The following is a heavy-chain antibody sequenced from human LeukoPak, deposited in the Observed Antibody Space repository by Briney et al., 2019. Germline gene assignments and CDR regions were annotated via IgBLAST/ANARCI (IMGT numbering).Heavy chain of an antibody. CDR2: IKGDGSST. Sequence: PGGSLSLSCAASGFTFSNYWMHWVRQTPGEGLVCVSLIKGDGSSTTYADSVKGRFTISRDNAKNTGYPQMNSLRAEDTAVYYCARGNYHAMDVWGQGTTVTVSS. CDR3: ARGNYHAMDV. J-gene: IGHJ6*02. V-gene: IGHV3-74*01. CDR1: GFTFSNYW.